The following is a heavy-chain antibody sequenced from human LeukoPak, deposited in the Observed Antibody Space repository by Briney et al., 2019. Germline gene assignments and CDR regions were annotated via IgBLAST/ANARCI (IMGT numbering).Heavy chain of an antibody. CDR1: GGSISSSSYY. J-gene: IGHJ3*02. Sequence: SQTLSLTCTVSGGSISSSSYYWGWIRQPPGKGLEWIGYIYYSGSTKYKPSLKSRVTISVDTSKNQFSPKLSSVTAADTAVYYCARGRFLDAFDIWGQGTMVTVSS. CDR2: IYYSGST. D-gene: IGHD3-3*01. V-gene: IGHV4-61*05. CDR3: ARGRFLDAFDI.